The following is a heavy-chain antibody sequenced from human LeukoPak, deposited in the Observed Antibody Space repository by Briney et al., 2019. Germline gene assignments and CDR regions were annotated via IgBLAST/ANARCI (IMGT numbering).Heavy chain of an antibody. CDR2: ISSSSSYI. CDR1: GFTFSSYS. D-gene: IGHD3-22*01. Sequence: GGSLRLSCAASGFTFSSYSMNCVRQAPGKGLEWVSSISSSSSYIYYADSVKGRFTISRDNAKNSLYLQMNSLRAEDTAVYYCARAGYYYDSSGYSTFDYWGQGTLVTVSS. CDR3: ARAGYYYDSSGYSTFDY. J-gene: IGHJ4*02. V-gene: IGHV3-21*01.